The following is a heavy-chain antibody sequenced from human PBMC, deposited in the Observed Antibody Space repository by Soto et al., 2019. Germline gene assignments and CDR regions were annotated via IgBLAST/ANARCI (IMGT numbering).Heavy chain of an antibody. CDR2: MSYDGSDK. CDR1: GFSFRSYA. V-gene: IGHV3-30-3*01. D-gene: IGHD3-16*01. CDR3: ARARLDTAALEY. Sequence: QVQLVESGGGVVQPGRSLRLSCAASGFSFRSYAMHWVRQAPGKGLEWVAVMSYDGSDKDYADSVKGRFTISRDNSKNTMYLQISSLSAEDTAVYSGARARLDTAALEYWGQGTLVNVSS. J-gene: IGHJ4*02.